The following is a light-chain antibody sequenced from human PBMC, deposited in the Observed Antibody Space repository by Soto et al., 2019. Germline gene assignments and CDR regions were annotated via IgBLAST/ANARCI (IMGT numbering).Light chain of an antibody. CDR3: SSYSSTNTLVV. J-gene: IGLJ2*01. CDR2: DVT. CDR1: SRDVGSYNY. Sequence: QTVVTQPASVSGSPGQSITISCTGTSRDVGSYNYVSWYQQHPGKAPKLMIYDVTNRPSGVSNRFSGSKSGNTASLTISGLQAEDEADYYCSSYSSTNTLVVFGGGTKLTVL. V-gene: IGLV2-14*01.